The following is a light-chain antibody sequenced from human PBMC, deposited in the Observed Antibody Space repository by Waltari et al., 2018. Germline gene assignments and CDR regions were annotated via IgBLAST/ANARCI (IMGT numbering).Light chain of an antibody. V-gene: IGLV6-57*03. J-gene: IGLJ2*01. CDR3: QSFDSSHVV. CDR1: RGNIATNY. CDR2: EDN. Sequence: FMLTQPHSVSESPGKTVTISCTRSRGNIATNYVQGYQQRPGSAPTKVIYEDNQRPSGVPDRFSGSIDSSSNSPSLIISGLKAEDEAHYYCQSFDSSHVVFGGVTKLTVL.